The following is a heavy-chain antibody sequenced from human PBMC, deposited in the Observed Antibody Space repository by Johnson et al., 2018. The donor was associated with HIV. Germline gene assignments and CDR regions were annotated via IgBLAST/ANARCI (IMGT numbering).Heavy chain of an antibody. V-gene: IGHV3-66*04. CDR2: IYSGGST. D-gene: IGHD6-13*01. Sequence: VQLVESGGGLVQPGGSLRLSCAASGFTVSSNYMSWVRQAPGKGLEWVSVIYSGGSTYYADSVKGRFTISRDNSKNTLYLQMNSLKTEDTTVYYCTRRIAAAGISVAAFDIWGQGTMVTVSS. CDR3: TRRIAAAGISVAAFDI. J-gene: IGHJ3*02. CDR1: GFTVSSNY.